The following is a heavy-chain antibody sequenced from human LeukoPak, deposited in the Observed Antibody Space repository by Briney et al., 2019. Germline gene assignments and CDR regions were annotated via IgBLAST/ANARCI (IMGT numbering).Heavy chain of an antibody. D-gene: IGHD6-19*01. V-gene: IGHV3-30*18. Sequence: GGSLRLSCAASGFTFSSYGMHWVRQAPGKGLEWVAVISYDGSNKYYADSVKGRFTISRDNAKNSLYLQMNSLRAEDTALYYCAKATGGIAVAGHFFDYWGQGTLVTVSS. CDR1: GFTFSSYG. CDR3: AKATGGIAVAGHFFDY. CDR2: ISYDGSNK. J-gene: IGHJ4*02.